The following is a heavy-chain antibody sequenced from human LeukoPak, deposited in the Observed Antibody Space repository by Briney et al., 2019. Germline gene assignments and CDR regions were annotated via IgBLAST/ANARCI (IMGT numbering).Heavy chain of an antibody. CDR1: GFTFSHFW. V-gene: IGHV3-7*01. Sequence: GGSLRLSCAASGFTFSHFWMSWVRQAPGKGLEWVAYIKKTGSETYYVESVKGRFTITRDNTRSSLFLQMYSLRAEHTAVYFCAREDGYCSGGNCYSYFDSWGQGTLVTVSS. J-gene: IGHJ4*02. CDR2: IKKTGSET. CDR3: AREDGYCSGGNCYSYFDS. D-gene: IGHD2-15*01.